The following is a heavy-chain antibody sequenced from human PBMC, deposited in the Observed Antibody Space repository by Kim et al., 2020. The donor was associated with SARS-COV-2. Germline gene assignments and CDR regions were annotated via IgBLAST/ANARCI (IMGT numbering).Heavy chain of an antibody. CDR2: IYYSCST. V-gene: IGHV4-39*01. J-gene: IGHJ6*02. CDR3: ARHVRHYGMDV. Sequence: SETLSLTCTVSGGSISSNDYFWGWIRQPPGKGLEWIGTIYYSCSTYYNSSLKSRVTVSVDTSKNQFSLKLSSVTAADTAVYYCARHVRHYGMDVWGQGTTVTVS. CDR1: GGSISSNDYF.